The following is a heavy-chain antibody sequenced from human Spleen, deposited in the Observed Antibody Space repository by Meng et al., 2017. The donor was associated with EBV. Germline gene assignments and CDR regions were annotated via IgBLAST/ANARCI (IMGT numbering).Heavy chain of an antibody. CDR1: GGAINSSTYY. V-gene: IGHV4-39*07. CDR3: ARGLDDISGYSPAQLDY. J-gene: IGHJ4*02. Sequence: RQESGPERVQSSEPLSLTCSVSGGAINSSTYYWGWISQPPGKGLEWIGEINHSGSANYKPSLKSRVTISVDTSKKQFSLKLSSVTAADTAVYYCARGLDDISGYSPAQLDYWGQGTLVTVSS. D-gene: IGHD3-22*01. CDR2: INHSGSA.